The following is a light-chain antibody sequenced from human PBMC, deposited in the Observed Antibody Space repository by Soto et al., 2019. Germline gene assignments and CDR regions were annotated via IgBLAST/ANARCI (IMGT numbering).Light chain of an antibody. CDR3: SSYTSSSSWV. V-gene: IGLV2-14*01. CDR2: DVS. Sequence: QSALTQPASVSGSPGQSITISCTGTSSDVGGYNYVSWYQQHPGKAPKLMIYDVSNRPSGVSNRFSGSKSGNTASLTISGVQADDEADYYCSSYTSSSSWVFGGGTKVTVL. J-gene: IGLJ3*02. CDR1: SSDVGGYNY.